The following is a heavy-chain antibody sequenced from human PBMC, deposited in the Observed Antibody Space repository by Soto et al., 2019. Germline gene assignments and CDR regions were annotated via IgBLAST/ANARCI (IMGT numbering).Heavy chain of an antibody. J-gene: IGHJ2*01. Sequence: ASVKVSGKASGYTFTSYAMHWVRQAPGQRLEWMGWINAGNGNTKYSQKFQGRVTITRDTSASTAYMELSSLRSEDTAVYYCARDSFALDYGDYEGWYFDLWCRGTLVTVSS. D-gene: IGHD4-17*01. CDR2: INAGNGNT. CDR1: GYTFTSYA. CDR3: ARDSFALDYGDYEGWYFDL. V-gene: IGHV1-3*01.